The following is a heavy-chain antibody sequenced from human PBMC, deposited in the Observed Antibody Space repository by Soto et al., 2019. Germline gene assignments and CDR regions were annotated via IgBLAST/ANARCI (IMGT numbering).Heavy chain of an antibody. V-gene: IGHV1-69*06. CDR3: ARAFRYCSGGSCPYGMDV. J-gene: IGHJ6*02. CDR2: IIPIFGTA. CDR1: GGTFSSYA. D-gene: IGHD2-15*01. Sequence: SVKVSFKASGGTFSSYAISWLRQAPGQGLEWMGGIIPIFGTANYAQKFQGRVTITADKSTSTAYIELSSLRSEDTAVYYCARAFRYCSGGSCPYGMDVWGQGTTVTVSS.